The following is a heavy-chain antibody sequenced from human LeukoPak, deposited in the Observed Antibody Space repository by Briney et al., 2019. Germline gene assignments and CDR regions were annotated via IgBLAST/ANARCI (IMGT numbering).Heavy chain of an antibody. Sequence: GGSLRLSCAASGFTFSSYDMSWVRQAPGKGLEGVSPISGSGGSTYYADSVKGRFTISRDNSKNTLSLQMNSLRAEDTAVYYCAKYSSSSNYYYGMDVWGQGTTVTVSS. D-gene: IGHD6-6*01. J-gene: IGHJ6*02. CDR1: GFTFSSYD. CDR2: ISGSGGST. V-gene: IGHV3-23*01. CDR3: AKYSSSSNYYYGMDV.